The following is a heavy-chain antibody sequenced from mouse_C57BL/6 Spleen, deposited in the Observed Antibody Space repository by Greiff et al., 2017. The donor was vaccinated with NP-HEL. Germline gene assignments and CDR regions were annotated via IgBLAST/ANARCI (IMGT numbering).Heavy chain of an antibody. D-gene: IGHD1-1*01. CDR3: ASGITTVVARSFDV. J-gene: IGHJ1*03. V-gene: IGHV5-17*01. CDR2: ISSGSSTI. Sequence: DVKLVESGGGLVKPGGSLKLSCAASGFTFSDYGMHWVRQAPEKGLEWVAYISSGSSTIYYADTVKGRFTISRDNAKNTLFLQMTSLRSEDTAMYYCASGITTVVARSFDVWGTGTTVTVSS. CDR1: GFTFSDYG.